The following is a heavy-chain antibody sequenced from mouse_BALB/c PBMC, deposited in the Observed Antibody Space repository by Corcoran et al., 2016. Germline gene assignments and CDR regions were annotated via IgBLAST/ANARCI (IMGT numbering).Heavy chain of an antibody. V-gene: IGHV1S136*01. Sequence: EVQLQQSGSELVKPGASVKMSCKASGYTFTSYVMHWVKQKPGQGLEWIGYINPYNDGTKYNEKFKGKATLTSDKSSSTAYMELSSLTSEDSAVYYCARGVGGEAMDYWGQGTSVTVSS. CDR2: INPYNDGT. J-gene: IGHJ4*01. CDR1: GYTFTSYV. D-gene: IGHD1-1*02. CDR3: ARGVGGEAMDY.